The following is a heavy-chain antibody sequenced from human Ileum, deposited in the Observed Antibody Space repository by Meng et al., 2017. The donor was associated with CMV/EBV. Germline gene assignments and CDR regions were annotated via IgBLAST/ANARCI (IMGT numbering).Heavy chain of an antibody. CDR2: ISERTGYI. CDR1: GFTFSTYS. D-gene: IGHD6-13*01. J-gene: IGHJ4*02. V-gene: IGHV3-21*01. Sequence: GESLKISCAASGFTFSTYSMNWVRQAPGKGLEWVSSISERTGYIYYADSARGRFTISRDNAKNSLYLQLSSLRVEDTAVYYCARALYLRNRVAATGFDFWGQGTLVTVSS. CDR3: ARALYLRNRVAATGFDF.